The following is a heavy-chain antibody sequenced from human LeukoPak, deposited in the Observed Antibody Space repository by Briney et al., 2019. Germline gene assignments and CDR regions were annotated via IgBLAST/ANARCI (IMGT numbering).Heavy chain of an antibody. CDR3: ARDSTGNDY. D-gene: IGHD1-1*01. J-gene: IGHJ4*02. Sequence: GGSLRLSCAASGFTFSTYWMSWVRQAPGKGLEWVANIKQDGSEKYYVDTVRGRFTISRDNAKNSLYLQMNSLRAEDTAMYYCARDSTGNDYWGQGTLVTVSS. CDR1: GFTFSTYW. V-gene: IGHV3-7*01. CDR2: IKQDGSEK.